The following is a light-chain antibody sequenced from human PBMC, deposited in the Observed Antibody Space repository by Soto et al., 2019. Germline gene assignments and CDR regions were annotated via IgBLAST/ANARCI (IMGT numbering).Light chain of an antibody. CDR2: GAS. V-gene: IGKV3-15*01. CDR1: QSLNTD. J-gene: IGKJ5*01. Sequence: ELVLTQSPASLSVSPGESATLSCRASQSLNTDLAWYQQKPGQAPRLLLYGASTRATGTPTRFSGSGSGTEFTLTISSLQSEDFAIYYGQQYKSWPPITFGQGTRLEIK. CDR3: QQYKSWPPIT.